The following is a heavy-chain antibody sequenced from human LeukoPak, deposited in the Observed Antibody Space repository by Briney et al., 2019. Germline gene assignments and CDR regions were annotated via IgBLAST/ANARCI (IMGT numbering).Heavy chain of an antibody. J-gene: IGHJ4*02. Sequence: GGSLRLSCAASGFTFSSYGMHWVRQAPGKGLEWVAVIWYGGSNKYYADSVKGRFTISRDNSKNTLYLQMNSLRAEDTAVYYCARDNRMVRGTIDYWGQGTLVTVSS. CDR1: GFTFSSYG. D-gene: IGHD3-10*01. CDR2: IWYGGSNK. V-gene: IGHV3-33*01. CDR3: ARDNRMVRGTIDY.